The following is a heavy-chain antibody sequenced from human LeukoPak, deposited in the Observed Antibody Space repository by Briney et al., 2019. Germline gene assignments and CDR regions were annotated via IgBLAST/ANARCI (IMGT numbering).Heavy chain of an antibody. CDR3: AKYVGQSGSNYYGLDV. V-gene: IGHV3-23*01. J-gene: IGHJ6*02. D-gene: IGHD1-26*01. CDR2: ICASGGST. CDR1: GFTFSTYA. Sequence: GGSLRLSCVVSGFTFSTYAMNWVRQAPGKGLEWVSGICASGGSTYYADSVKGRFTISRDNSKNTLFMQMNSLRDEDTALYYCAKYVGQSGSNYYGLDVWGQGTAVTVS.